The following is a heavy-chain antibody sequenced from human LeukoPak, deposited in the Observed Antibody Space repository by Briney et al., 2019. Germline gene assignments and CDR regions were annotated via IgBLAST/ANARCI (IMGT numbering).Heavy chain of an antibody. Sequence: SQTLSLTCVISGVSVSNNVAVWNWIRQSPSRGLEWLGRTYYRSKWHNHYAVSMQSRITISPDTSKNQFYLQLDSVTPEDTAVYYCARDAVGASLFEYWGQGTLVTVSS. CDR1: GVSVSNNVAV. J-gene: IGHJ4*02. V-gene: IGHV6-1*01. CDR2: TYYRSKWHN. CDR3: ARDAVGASLFEY. D-gene: IGHD1-26*01.